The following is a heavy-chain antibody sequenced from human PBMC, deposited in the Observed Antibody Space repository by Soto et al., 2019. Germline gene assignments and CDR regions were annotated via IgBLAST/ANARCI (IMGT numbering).Heavy chain of an antibody. Sequence: QVQLVESGGGVVQPGRSLRLSCAASGFTFSSYAMHWVRQAPGKGLEWVAVISYDGSNKYYADSVKGRFTISRDNSKNPLYLQMNSLRAEDTAVYYCARDGRQWLVYNWFDPWGQGTLVTVSS. V-gene: IGHV3-30-3*01. CDR2: ISYDGSNK. CDR1: GFTFSSYA. D-gene: IGHD6-19*01. CDR3: ARDGRQWLVYNWFDP. J-gene: IGHJ5*02.